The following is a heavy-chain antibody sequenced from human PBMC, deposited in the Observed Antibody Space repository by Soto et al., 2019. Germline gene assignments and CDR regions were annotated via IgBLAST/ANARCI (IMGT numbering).Heavy chain of an antibody. Sequence: ASVKVSCKASGYTFTSYYMHWVRQAPGQGLEWMGIIDPNGGRTSYAQKFQGRVTMTEDASTDTAYMELSSLRSEDTAVYYCATRVGGVVVEPNDAFDTWGQGTMVTVSS. CDR1: GYTFTSYY. J-gene: IGHJ3*02. D-gene: IGHD2-15*01. CDR2: IDPNGGRT. CDR3: ATRVGGVVVEPNDAFDT. V-gene: IGHV1-46*01.